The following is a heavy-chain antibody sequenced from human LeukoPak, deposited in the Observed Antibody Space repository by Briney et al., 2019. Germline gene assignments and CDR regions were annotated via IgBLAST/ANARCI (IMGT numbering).Heavy chain of an antibody. CDR1: GDSISSSYY. D-gene: IGHD3-3*01. Sequence: SETLSLTCYVSGDSISSSYYWGWIRQPPGKGLEWIASVSQSENTYYNPSLRSRVTISVDRSKQKFSLKLTSVTAADTAVYFCARGAEYYAIWRGYAAYSDYWGQGISVTVSS. V-gene: IGHV4-38-2*02. CDR3: ARGAEYYAIWRGYAAYSDY. CDR2: VSQSENT. J-gene: IGHJ4*02.